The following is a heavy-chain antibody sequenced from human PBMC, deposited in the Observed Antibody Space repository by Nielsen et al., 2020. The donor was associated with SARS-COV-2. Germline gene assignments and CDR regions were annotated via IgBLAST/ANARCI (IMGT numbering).Heavy chain of an antibody. V-gene: IGHV4-31*03. J-gene: IGHJ5*02. CDR2: RHYTGNT. CDR1: GGSFSSGGSS. D-gene: IGHD6-19*01. CDR3: ATGAGRFDP. Sequence: LRLSCSVSGGSFSSGGSSYSWIRQHPGKGLEWIGLRHYTGNTYYNPSLQSRLFISVDTSKNQFSLRLSSVTAADTAVYYCATGAGRFDPWGQGTRVTVSS.